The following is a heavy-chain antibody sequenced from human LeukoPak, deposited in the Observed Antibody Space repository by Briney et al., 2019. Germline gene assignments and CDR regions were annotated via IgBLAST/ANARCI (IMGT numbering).Heavy chain of an antibody. D-gene: IGHD1-26*01. J-gene: IGHJ4*02. CDR1: GFTFSSYG. Sequence: GGSLRLSCAASGFTFSSYGMRWVRQAPGKGLEWVALISFGGSNEYYADSVKGRFTTSRDTSKNTLYLQMNSLRAEDTAVYYCAKPPEVGATVAYFDYWGQGTLVTVSS. CDR3: AKPPEVGATVAYFDY. CDR2: ISFGGSNE. V-gene: IGHV3-30*18.